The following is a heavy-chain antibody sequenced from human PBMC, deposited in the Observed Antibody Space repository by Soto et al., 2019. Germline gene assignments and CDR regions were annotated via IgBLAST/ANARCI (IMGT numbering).Heavy chain of an antibody. Sequence: GGSLRLSCAASGFAFTKYDTNWVRKAPGEGLKWVSGIGAASDTYYPVSVQGRFTVSRDNAKKSLYLQMNSLRAGDTAVYYCSRGVLGPRDYYYGMDVWGQGTTVTVSS. CDR3: SRGVLGPRDYYYGMDV. V-gene: IGHV3-13*01. D-gene: IGHD7-27*01. CDR1: GFAFTKYD. J-gene: IGHJ6*02. CDR2: IGAASDT.